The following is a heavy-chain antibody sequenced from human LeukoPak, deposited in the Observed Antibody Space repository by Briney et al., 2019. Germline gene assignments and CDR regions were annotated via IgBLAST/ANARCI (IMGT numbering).Heavy chain of an antibody. J-gene: IGHJ4*02. CDR3: ARRNYYGSGSYCFDY. Sequence: RPSETLSLTCAVYGGSFSGYYWSWIRQPPGKGLEWIGEINHSGSTNYNPSLKSRVTISVDTSKNQFSLALSSVAAPDTAVYYCARRNYYGSGSYCFDYWGQGSLVTVSS. CDR2: INHSGST. D-gene: IGHD3-10*01. V-gene: IGHV4-34*01. CDR1: GGSFSGYY.